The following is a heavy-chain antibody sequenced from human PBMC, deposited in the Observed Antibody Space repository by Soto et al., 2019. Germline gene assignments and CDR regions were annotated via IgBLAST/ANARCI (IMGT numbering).Heavy chain of an antibody. D-gene: IGHD6-6*01. CDR2: IIPIFGTA. CDR3: ASDAIAAAFAY. V-gene: IGHV1-69*13. Sequence: ASVKVSCKASGGTFSSYAISWVRQAPGQGLEWMGGIIPIFGTANYAQKFQGRVTVTADESTSTAYMELSSLRSEDTAVYYCASDAIAAAFAYWGQGTLVTVSS. J-gene: IGHJ4*02. CDR1: GGTFSSYA.